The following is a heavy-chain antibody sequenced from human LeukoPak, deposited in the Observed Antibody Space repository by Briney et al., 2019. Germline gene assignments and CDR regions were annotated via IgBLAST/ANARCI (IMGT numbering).Heavy chain of an antibody. Sequence: GGSLRLSCAGSGFTLSSYYMHWVRQAPDKGLEWVAVMSYDETTANYAGSVQGRFTVSRDNSKNTLFLQINGLRAEDMAMYFCTRGGGANYYGDYFDYWSQGTLVTVSS. CDR3: TRGGGANYYGDYFDY. D-gene: IGHD1-26*01. CDR1: GFTLSSYY. J-gene: IGHJ4*02. CDR2: MSYDETTA. V-gene: IGHV3-30*14.